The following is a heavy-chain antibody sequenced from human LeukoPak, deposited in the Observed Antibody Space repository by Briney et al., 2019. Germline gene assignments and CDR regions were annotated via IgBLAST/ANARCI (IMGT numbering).Heavy chain of an antibody. J-gene: IGHJ5*02. Sequence: PSETLSLTCTVSGGSISSYYWSWIRQPAGKGLEWIGRIYTSGSTNYNPSLKSRVTISVDTSKNQFSLKLSSVTAADTAVYYCARAPRGYSYGHNWFDPWGQGTLVTVSS. D-gene: IGHD5-18*01. V-gene: IGHV4-4*07. CDR2: IYTSGST. CDR1: GGSISSYY. CDR3: ARAPRGYSYGHNWFDP.